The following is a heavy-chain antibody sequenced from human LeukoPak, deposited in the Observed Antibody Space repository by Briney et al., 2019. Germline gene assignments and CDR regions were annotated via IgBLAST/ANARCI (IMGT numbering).Heavy chain of an antibody. V-gene: IGHV3-7*01. J-gene: IGHJ3*02. CDR1: GFTSGTYW. CDR3: AGLGVVVSGAHDAFDI. Sequence: QPGGSLRLSCAASGFTSGTYWMSWVRQAPGKGLEWVANINQDGSERNYVDSVKGRFTISRDNAKNSLYLQMNSLRAEDTALYYCAGLGVVVSGAHDAFDIWGQGTMVTVSS. CDR2: INQDGSER. D-gene: IGHD2-2*01.